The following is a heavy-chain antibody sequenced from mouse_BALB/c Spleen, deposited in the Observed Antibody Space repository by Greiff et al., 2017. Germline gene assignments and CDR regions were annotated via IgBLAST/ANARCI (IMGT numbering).Heavy chain of an antibody. CDR1: GFTFSSFG. CDR2: ISSGSSTI. D-gene: IGHD1-1*01. Sequence: VQLKESGGGLVQPGGSRKLSCAASGFTFSSFGMHWVRQAPEKGLEWVAYISSGSSTIYYADTVKGRFTISRDNPKNTLFLQMTSLRSEDTAMYYCARGGGNYWYFDVWGAGTTVTVSS. CDR3: ARGGGNYWYFDV. V-gene: IGHV5-17*02. J-gene: IGHJ1*01.